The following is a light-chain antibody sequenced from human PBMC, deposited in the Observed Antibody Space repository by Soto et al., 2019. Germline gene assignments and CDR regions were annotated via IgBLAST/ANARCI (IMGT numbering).Light chain of an antibody. J-gene: IGKJ3*01. CDR2: AAS. CDR1: QSISSY. Sequence: DIQMTQSPSSLSESVGERVTITCRASQSISSYLNWYQQKPGKAPKLLIYAASSLQSGVPSRFSGSGSGTDFTLTISSLQPEDFATYYCQQKDTFGPGTKVDIK. CDR3: QQKDT. V-gene: IGKV1-39*01.